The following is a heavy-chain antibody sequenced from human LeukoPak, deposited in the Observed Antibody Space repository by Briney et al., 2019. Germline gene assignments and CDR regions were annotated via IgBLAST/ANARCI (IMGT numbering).Heavy chain of an antibody. CDR2: MSGGGDST. V-gene: IGHV3-23*01. J-gene: IGHJ4*02. CDR1: GFMFANFA. Sequence: PGGSLRLSCAASGFMFANFAMSWVRQAPGKGLEGVSTMSGGGDSTYYADSARGRFTVSRDNSKNTLYLHMANLRAEDTAVYYCAKDQPADGYNTIWGQGTLVIVSS. CDR3: AKDQPADGYNTI. D-gene: IGHD5-24*01.